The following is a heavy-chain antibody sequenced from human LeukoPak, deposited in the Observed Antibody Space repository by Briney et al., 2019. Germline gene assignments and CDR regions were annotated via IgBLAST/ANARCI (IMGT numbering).Heavy chain of an antibody. J-gene: IGHJ5*02. Sequence: SETLSLTCTVSGGSISSYYWSWIRQPAGKGLEWIGRIYTSGSTNYNPSLKSRVTMSVDTSKNQFSLKLSSVTAADTAVYYCARGAYYYDSINYYWFDPWGQGTLVTVSS. CDR1: GGSISSYY. CDR3: ARGAYYYDSINYYWFDP. CDR2: IYTSGST. D-gene: IGHD3-22*01. V-gene: IGHV4-4*07.